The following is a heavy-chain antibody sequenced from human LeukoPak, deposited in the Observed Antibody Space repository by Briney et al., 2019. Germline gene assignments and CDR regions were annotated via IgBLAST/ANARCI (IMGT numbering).Heavy chain of an antibody. Sequence: PSETLSLTCTVSGGSISRGGYYWSWIRQLPGKGLEWIGYIYYSGITYYNPSLKSRVTISVDTSKNQFSLKLSSVTAADTAVYYCARVARGYSGYEPKYCSGGSCYPNDAFDIWGQGTMVTVSS. CDR2: IYYSGIT. CDR3: ARVARGYSGYEPKYCSGGSCYPNDAFDI. V-gene: IGHV4-31*03. D-gene: IGHD2-15*01. CDR1: GGSISRGGYY. J-gene: IGHJ3*02.